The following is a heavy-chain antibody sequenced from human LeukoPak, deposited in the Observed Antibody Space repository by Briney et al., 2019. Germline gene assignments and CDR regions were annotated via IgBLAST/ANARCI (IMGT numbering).Heavy chain of an antibody. D-gene: IGHD3-10*01. V-gene: IGHV3-30-3*01. CDR1: GFTFSGYA. J-gene: IGHJ4*02. CDR3: ARDRGTTFDY. Sequence: GGSLRLSCAASGFTFSGYAMHWVRQAPGKGLEWVAVISYDGSNKYYADSVKGRFTISRDNSKNTLYLQMNSLRAEDTAVYYCARDRGTTFDYWGQGTLVTVSS. CDR2: ISYDGSNK.